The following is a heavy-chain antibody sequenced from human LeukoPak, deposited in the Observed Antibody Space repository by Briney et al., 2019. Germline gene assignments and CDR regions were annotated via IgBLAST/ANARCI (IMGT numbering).Heavy chain of an antibody. D-gene: IGHD3-10*01. V-gene: IGHV3-9*01. J-gene: IGHJ5*02. Sequence: GGSLRLSCAASGLTFDDYAMHWVRQAPGKGLEWVSGISWNSGSIGYADSVKGRFTISRDNAKNSLYLQMNSLRAEDTALYYCAKDNSSYYGSGSYLNWFDPWGQGTLVTVSS. CDR3: AKDNSSYYGSGSYLNWFDP. CDR2: ISWNSGSI. CDR1: GLTFDDYA.